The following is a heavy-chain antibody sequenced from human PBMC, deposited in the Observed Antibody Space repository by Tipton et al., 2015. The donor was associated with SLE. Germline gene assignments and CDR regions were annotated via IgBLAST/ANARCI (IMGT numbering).Heavy chain of an antibody. Sequence: TLSLTCTVSGGSISSYYWSWIRQPPGKGLEWIGYIYYSGSTNYNPSLKSRVTISVDTSKNQFSLKLSSVTAADTAVYYCARHSSTTLYHEAFDIWGQGTMVTVSS. J-gene: IGHJ3*02. D-gene: IGHD2/OR15-2a*01. V-gene: IGHV4-59*08. CDR2: IYYSGST. CDR1: GGSISSYY. CDR3: ARHSSTTLYHEAFDI.